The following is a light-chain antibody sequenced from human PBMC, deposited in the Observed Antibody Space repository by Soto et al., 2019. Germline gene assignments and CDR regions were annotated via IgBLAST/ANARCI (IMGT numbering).Light chain of an antibody. CDR1: SSNIGSNY. Sequence: QSVLTQPPSASGTPGQRVTISCSGSSSNIGSNYVYWYQQLPGTAPKLLIYRNNQRPSGVPDRFSGSKSGTSASLAISGLRSEDEADYYCAAWDDSLSEWVFGPGTKVHR. CDR3: AAWDDSLSEWV. J-gene: IGLJ1*01. CDR2: RNN. V-gene: IGLV1-47*01.